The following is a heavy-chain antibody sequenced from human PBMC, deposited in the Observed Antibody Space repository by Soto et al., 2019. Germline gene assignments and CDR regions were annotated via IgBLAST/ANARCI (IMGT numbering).Heavy chain of an antibody. Sequence: GASVKVSCTASGYTFTSYGISWVRQAPGQGLEWMGWISAYNGNTNYAQKLQGRVTMTTDTSTSTAYMELRSLRSDDTAVYYCARGWGATPLEKDSNWFNPGGQGPLVTVSS. CDR3: ARGWGATPLEKDSNWFNP. J-gene: IGHJ5*02. CDR2: ISAYNGNT. CDR1: GYTFTSYG. V-gene: IGHV1-18*01. D-gene: IGHD3-16*01.